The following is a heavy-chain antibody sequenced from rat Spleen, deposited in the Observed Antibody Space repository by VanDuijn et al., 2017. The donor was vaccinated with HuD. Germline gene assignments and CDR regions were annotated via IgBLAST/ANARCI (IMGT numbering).Heavy chain of an antibody. V-gene: IGHV2S30*01. CDR2: MRYDGDT. Sequence: QVQLKESGPGLVQPSQTLSLTCTVSGFSLTGNNVHWVRQPPGKGLEWMGRMRYDGDTYYNSALKSRLSISRDTSKNQVFLKMNSLQTDDTAIYYCTREPWGVFDYWGQGVMVTVSS. D-gene: IGHD4-3*01. J-gene: IGHJ2*01. CDR1: GFSLTGNN. CDR3: TREPWGVFDY.